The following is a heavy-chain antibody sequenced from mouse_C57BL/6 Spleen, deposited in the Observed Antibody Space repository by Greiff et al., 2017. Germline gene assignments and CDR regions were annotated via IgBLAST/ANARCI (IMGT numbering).Heavy chain of an antibody. V-gene: IGHV6-3*01. D-gene: IGHD1-1*01. CDR1: GFTFSNYW. CDR2: IRLKSDNYAT. Sequence: EVKLVESGGGLVQPGGSMKLSCVASGFTFSNYWMNWVRQSPEKGLEWVAQIRLKSDNYATHHAVSVKGRFTISRDDSNSSVYLQMMHVRAEDSGIYYCTGDYSSSYGWYFDVWGTGTTVTVAS. CDR3: TGDYSSSYGWYFDV. J-gene: IGHJ1*03.